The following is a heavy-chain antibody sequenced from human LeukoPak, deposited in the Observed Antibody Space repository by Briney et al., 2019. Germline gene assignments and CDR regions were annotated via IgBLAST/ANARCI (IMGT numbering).Heavy chain of an antibody. Sequence: ASVKVSCEASGYTFTGYYMHWVRQAPGQGLEWMGWINPNSGGTNYAQKFQGRVTMTRDTSISTAYMELSRLRSDDTAVYYCARPHDYYYYYMDVWGKGTTVTVSS. J-gene: IGHJ6*03. CDR3: ARPHDYYYYYMDV. CDR2: INPNSGGT. V-gene: IGHV1-2*02. CDR1: GYTFTGYY.